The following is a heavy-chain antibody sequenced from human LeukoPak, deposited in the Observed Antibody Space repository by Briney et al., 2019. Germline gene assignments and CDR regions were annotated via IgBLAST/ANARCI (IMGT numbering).Heavy chain of an antibody. D-gene: IGHD6-19*01. CDR1: GFTFSSYA. J-gene: IGHJ4*02. Sequence: PGGSLRLSCAASGFTFSSYAMHWVRQAPGKGLEWVAVISYDGGNKYYADSVKGRFTISRGNSKNTLYLQMNSLRAEDTAVYYCAREVVSGWDYFDYWGQGTLVTVSS. V-gene: IGHV3-30-3*01. CDR2: ISYDGGNK. CDR3: AREVVSGWDYFDY.